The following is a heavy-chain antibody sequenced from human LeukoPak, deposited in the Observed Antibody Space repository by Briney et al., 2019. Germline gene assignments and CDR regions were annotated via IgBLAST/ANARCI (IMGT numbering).Heavy chain of an antibody. J-gene: IGHJ4*02. CDR1: GITFSKAW. CDR3: TTYTTGSFTY. Sequence: GGSLRLSCAASGITFSKAWMNWVRQAPGKGLEWVGRIKTKTDGGTTDYAAPVKGRFTISRDDSENTLYLQMDSLKTEDTAVYFCTTYTTGSFTYWGQGTLDAVSS. CDR2: IKTKTDGGTT. V-gene: IGHV3-15*01. D-gene: IGHD2-2*02.